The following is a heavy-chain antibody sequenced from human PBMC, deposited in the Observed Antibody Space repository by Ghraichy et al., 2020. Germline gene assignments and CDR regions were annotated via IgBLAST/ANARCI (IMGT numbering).Heavy chain of an antibody. V-gene: IGHV3-74*01. Sequence: WGSLRLSCAASGFTFSSYWMHWVRQAPGKGLVWVSRINSDGGSTTYADSVKGRFTISKDNAKNTLYLQMNSLRAEDTAVYYCVKDLVGGGFGAYGMDVWGPGAKVTVSS. D-gene: IGHD2-21*01. CDR2: INSDGGST. CDR1: GFTFSSYW. CDR3: VKDLVGGGFGAYGMDV. J-gene: IGHJ6*02.